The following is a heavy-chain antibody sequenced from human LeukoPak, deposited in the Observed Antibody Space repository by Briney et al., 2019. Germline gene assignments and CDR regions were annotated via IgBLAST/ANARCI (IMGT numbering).Heavy chain of an antibody. CDR3: AIFSVGGVPRGYSGYDGGRFDY. CDR1: GGTFSSYA. J-gene: IGHJ4*02. V-gene: IGHV1-69*01. Sequence: SVKVSCKASGGTFSSYAISWVRQAPGQGLEWMGGIIPIFGTANYAQEFQGRVTITADESTSTAYMELSSLRSEDTAVYYCAIFSVGGVPRGYSGYDGGRFDYWGQGTLVTVSS. D-gene: IGHD5-12*01. CDR2: IIPIFGTA.